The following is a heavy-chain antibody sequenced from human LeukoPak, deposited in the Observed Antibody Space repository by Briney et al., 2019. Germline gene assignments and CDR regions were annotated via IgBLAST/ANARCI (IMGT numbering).Heavy chain of an antibody. V-gene: IGHV3-23*01. J-gene: IGHJ4*02. CDR1: GFTFSSYA. D-gene: IGHD3-22*01. Sequence: GGSLRLSCAASGFTFSSYAMSWVRQAPGKGLEWVSAISGSGGSTYYADSVNGRFTISRDNSKNTLYLQMNSLRAEDTAVYYCAKDLLSVHYYYDSSGFHDYWGQGTLVTVSS. CDR3: AKDLLSVHYYYDSSGFHDY. CDR2: ISGSGGST.